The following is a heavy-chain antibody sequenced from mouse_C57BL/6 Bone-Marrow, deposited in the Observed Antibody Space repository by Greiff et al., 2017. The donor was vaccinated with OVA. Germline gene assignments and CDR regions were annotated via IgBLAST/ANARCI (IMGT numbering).Heavy chain of an antibody. CDR1: EYAFPSHD. J-gene: IGHJ1*03. CDR3: ARHAGLGEEYWYFDV. D-gene: IGHD4-1*01. V-gene: IGHV5-2*01. Sequence: DVKLVESGGGLVLPGESLKLSCESNEYAFPSHDMSWVRKTPEKRLELVAAINSYGGSTYYPDTMERRFIISRDNTKKTLYLQMSSLRSEDTALYYCARHAGLGEEYWYFDVWGKGTTVTVSS. CDR2: INSYGGST.